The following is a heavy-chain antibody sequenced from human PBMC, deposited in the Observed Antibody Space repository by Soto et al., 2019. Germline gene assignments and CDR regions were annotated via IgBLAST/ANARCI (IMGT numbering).Heavy chain of an antibody. CDR2: VLWDDEK. J-gene: IGHJ4*02. CDR3: VHRLAAYGLHY. D-gene: IGHD3-10*01. V-gene: IGHV2-5*02. CDR1: GFSLRTSGVG. Sequence: QITLKESGPTLVKPTQTLTLTCTFSGFSLRTSGVGVGWIRQPPGKALEWLALVLWDDEKRYSPSLKSRLTITKDASKNQVVLTMTNMDPVDTATYYWVHRLAAYGLHYWGQGTLVTVSS.